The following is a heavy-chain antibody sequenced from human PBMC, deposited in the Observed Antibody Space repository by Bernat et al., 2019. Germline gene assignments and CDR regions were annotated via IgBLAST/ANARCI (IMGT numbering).Heavy chain of an antibody. D-gene: IGHD4-17*01. V-gene: IGHV3-30*18. CDR2: ISYDGSNK. CDR1: GFTFSSYG. Sequence: QVQLVESGGGVVQPGRSLRLSCAASGFTFSSYGMHWVRQAPGKGLEWVAVISYDGSNKYYADSVKGRFTISRDNSKNTLYLQMNSLRAEDTAVYYCAKDWNTVTNSKYFDYWGQGTLVTVSS. CDR3: AKDWNTVTNSKYFDY. J-gene: IGHJ4*02.